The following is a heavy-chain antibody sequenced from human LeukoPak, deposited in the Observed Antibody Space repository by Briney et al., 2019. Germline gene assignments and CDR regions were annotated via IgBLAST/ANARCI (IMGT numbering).Heavy chain of an antibody. Sequence: SETLSLTCTVSGGSITNYYWSWIRQPPGKGLEWIGYIYYSGNTNYNPSLKSRVTISVDTSKNQFSLKLSSVTAADTAVYYCARGSGWEETDYWGQGTLVTVSS. CDR3: ARGSGWEETDY. CDR1: GGSITNYY. V-gene: IGHV4-59*01. CDR2: IYYSGNT. D-gene: IGHD6-19*01. J-gene: IGHJ4*02.